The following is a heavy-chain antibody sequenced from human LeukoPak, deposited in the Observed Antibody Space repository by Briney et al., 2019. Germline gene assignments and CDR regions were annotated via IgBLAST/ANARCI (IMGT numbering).Heavy chain of an antibody. CDR1: GFTFSSYS. CDR3: AYTVVPAAILPRSRAFDI. D-gene: IGHD2-2*01. V-gene: IGHV3-21*01. Sequence: PGGSLRLSCAASGFTFSSYSMNWVRQAPGKGLERVSSISSSSSYIYYADSVKGRFTISRDNAKNSLYLQMNSLRAEDTAVYHCAYTVVPAAILPRSRAFDIWGQGTMVTVSS. J-gene: IGHJ3*02. CDR2: ISSSSSYI.